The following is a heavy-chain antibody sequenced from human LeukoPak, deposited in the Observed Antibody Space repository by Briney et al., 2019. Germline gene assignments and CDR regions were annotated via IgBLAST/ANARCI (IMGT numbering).Heavy chain of an antibody. CDR3: ASQEYSSSSDAFDI. CDR2: IYTSGST. V-gene: IGHV4-4*09. J-gene: IGHJ3*02. D-gene: IGHD6-6*01. Sequence: SETLSLTCTVSGVSISSYYWSWIRQPPGKGLEWIGYIYTSGSTNYNPSLKSRVTISVDTSKNQFSLKLSSVTAADTAVYYRASQEYSSSSDAFDIWGQGTMVTVSS. CDR1: GVSISSYY.